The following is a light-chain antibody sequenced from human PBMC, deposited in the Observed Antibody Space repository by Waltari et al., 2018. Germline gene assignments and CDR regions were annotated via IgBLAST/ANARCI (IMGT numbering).Light chain of an antibody. CDR2: EVT. J-gene: IGLJ2*01. CDR1: SSDGGGYNY. CDR3: SSYAGSNNLV. V-gene: IGLV2-8*01. Sequence: QSSLTQPPPASGSPGKSVTLSCPGTSSDGGGYNYVSWYQPHPGKAPKLRISEVTKRPSGGPDRVSGSKSCHTASLTVSGLQAEDEADYYCSSYAGSNNLVFGGGTKLTVL.